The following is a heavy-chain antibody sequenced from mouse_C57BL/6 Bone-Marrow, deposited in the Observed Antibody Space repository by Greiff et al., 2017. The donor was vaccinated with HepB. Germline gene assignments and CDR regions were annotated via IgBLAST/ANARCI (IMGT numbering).Heavy chain of an antibody. CDR2: IFPGSGST. Sequence: VQLQQSGPELVKPGASVKISCKASGYTFTDYYINWVKQRPGQGLEWIGWIFPGSGSTYYNEKFKGKATLTVDKSSSTAYMFLSSLTSDDSAVYFCAKGGGFYDGFPYYFDYWGQGTTLTVSS. V-gene: IGHV1-75*01. J-gene: IGHJ2*01. CDR1: GYTFTDYY. D-gene: IGHD2-3*01. CDR3: AKGGGFYDGFPYYFDY.